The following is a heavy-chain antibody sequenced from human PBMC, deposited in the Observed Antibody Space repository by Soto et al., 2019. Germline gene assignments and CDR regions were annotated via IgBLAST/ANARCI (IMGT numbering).Heavy chain of an antibody. Sequence: GASVKVSCKASGYTFTGYYMHWVRQAPGQGLEWMGWINPNSGGTNYAQKFQGRVTMTRDTSISTAYMELSRLRSDDTAVYYCASAGDIVVVPDAPYYGMDVWGQGTTVTVSS. J-gene: IGHJ6*02. CDR1: GYTFTGYY. CDR2: INPNSGGT. V-gene: IGHV1-2*02. D-gene: IGHD2-2*01. CDR3: ASAGDIVVVPDAPYYGMDV.